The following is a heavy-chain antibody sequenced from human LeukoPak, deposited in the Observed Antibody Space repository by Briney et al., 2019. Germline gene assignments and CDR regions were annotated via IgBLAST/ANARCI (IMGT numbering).Heavy chain of an antibody. Sequence: PSETLSLTCAVSGGSISSSYWWSWVRQPPGKGLEWIGEVYHSGSTNYSPSLKRRVTLSVDKSKNQFSLRLSSVTAADTAVYYCAGAYCGGDCYSGRTFDIWGQGTMVTVSS. CDR2: VYHSGST. CDR3: AGAYCGGDCYSGRTFDI. D-gene: IGHD2-21*02. CDR1: GGSISSSYW. V-gene: IGHV4-4*02. J-gene: IGHJ3*02.